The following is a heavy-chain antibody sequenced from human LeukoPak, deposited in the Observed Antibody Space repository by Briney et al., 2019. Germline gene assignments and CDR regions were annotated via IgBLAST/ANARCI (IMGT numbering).Heavy chain of an antibody. CDR1: GYTFTGYY. V-gene: IGHV1-2*02. J-gene: IGHJ4*02. Sequence: GAPVKVSCKASGYTFTGYYMHWLRQAPGQGLEWMGWINPNSGGTNYAQKFQGRVTMTRDTSISTAYMELSRLRSDDTAVYYCAREYSSSWSRWGQGTLVTVSS. CDR2: INPNSGGT. CDR3: AREYSSSWSR. D-gene: IGHD6-13*01.